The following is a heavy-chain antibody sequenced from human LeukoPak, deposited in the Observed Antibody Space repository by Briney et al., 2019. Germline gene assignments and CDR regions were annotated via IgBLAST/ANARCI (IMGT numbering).Heavy chain of an antibody. Sequence: PSETLSLTCAVYGGSFSGYYWSWIRQPPGKGLEWIGEINHSGSTNYNPSLKCRVTISVDTSKNQFSLKLSSVTAADTAVYYCARLGSPVQKYFDYWGQGTLVTVSS. J-gene: IGHJ4*02. CDR1: GGSFSGYY. CDR3: ARLGSPVQKYFDY. D-gene: IGHD1-1*01. CDR2: INHSGST. V-gene: IGHV4-34*01.